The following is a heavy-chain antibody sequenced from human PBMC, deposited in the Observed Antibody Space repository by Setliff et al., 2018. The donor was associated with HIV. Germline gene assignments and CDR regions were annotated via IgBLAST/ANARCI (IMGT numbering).Heavy chain of an antibody. CDR3: ARDPGYYYDSSGYSYYYMDV. CDR2: IYYSGST. CDR1: GGSISSYY. Sequence: SETLSLTCTVSGGSISSYYWSWIRQPPGKGLEWIGYIYYSGSTNYNPSLKSRVTISIDTSKNQFSLKLSSVTAADTAAYYCARDPGYYYDSSGYSYYYMDVWGKGTAVTVSS. V-gene: IGHV4-59*01. J-gene: IGHJ6*03. D-gene: IGHD3-22*01.